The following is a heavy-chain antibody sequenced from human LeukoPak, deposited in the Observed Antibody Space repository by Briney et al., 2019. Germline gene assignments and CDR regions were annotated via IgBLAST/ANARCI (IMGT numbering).Heavy chain of an antibody. CDR2: IYYSGST. V-gene: IGHV4-59*08. Sequence: PSETLSLTCTVSGGSISSYYWSWIRQPPGKGLEWIGYIYYSGSTNYNPSLKSRVTISVDTSKNQFSLKLSSVTAADTAVYYCARGITMVRGARVLVDYWGQGTLVTVSS. D-gene: IGHD3-10*01. J-gene: IGHJ4*02. CDR3: ARGITMVRGARVLVDY. CDR1: GGSISSYY.